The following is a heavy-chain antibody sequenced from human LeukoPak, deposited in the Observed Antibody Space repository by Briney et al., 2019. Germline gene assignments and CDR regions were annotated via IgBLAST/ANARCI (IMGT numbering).Heavy chain of an antibody. Sequence: GGSLRLSCAASGFTFSSYSMNWVRQAPGKGLEWVSSISSSSSYIYYADSVKGRFTISRDTAKNSLYLQMNSLRAEDTAVYYCARRAQDIATGGAFTIWGQGTMVTVSS. D-gene: IGHD2-15*01. J-gene: IGHJ3*02. CDR2: ISSSSSYI. V-gene: IGHV3-21*01. CDR3: ARRAQDIATGGAFTI. CDR1: GFTFSSYS.